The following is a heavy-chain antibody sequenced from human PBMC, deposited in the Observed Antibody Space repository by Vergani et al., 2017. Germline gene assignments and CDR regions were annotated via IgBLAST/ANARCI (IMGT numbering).Heavy chain of an antibody. Sequence: QVQLQESGPGLVKPSQTLSLTCTVSGGSISSGSYYWSWIRQPAGKGLEWIGRIYTSGSTNYNPSLRSRVTISVDTSKNQFSLKLSSVTAADTAVYYCARDRGSRNYAFEIGGQGTMVAVSS. D-gene: IGHD1-7*01. J-gene: IGHJ3*02. CDR1: GGSISSGSYY. V-gene: IGHV4-61*02. CDR2: IYTSGST. CDR3: ARDRGSRNYAFEI.